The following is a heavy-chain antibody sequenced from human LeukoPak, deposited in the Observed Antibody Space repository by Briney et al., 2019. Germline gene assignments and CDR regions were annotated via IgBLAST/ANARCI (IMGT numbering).Heavy chain of an antibody. V-gene: IGHV3-23*01. J-gene: IGHJ4*02. CDR3: AKEIGSGSYPLDY. Sequence: GSLRLSCAASGFTFSSYAMSWVRQAPGKGLEWVSGITSSGITYYANSVKGRFTISRDTFKNTLYLQMNSLRAEDTAVYYCAKEIGSGSYPLDYWGQGTLVTVSS. CDR1: GFTFSSYA. CDR2: ITSSGIT. D-gene: IGHD3-10*01.